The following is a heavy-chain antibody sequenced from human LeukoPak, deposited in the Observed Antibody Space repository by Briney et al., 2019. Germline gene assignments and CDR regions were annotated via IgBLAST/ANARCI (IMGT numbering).Heavy chain of an antibody. Sequence: PGGSLRLSCAASGFIFVDYDMHWVRQAPGKGLEWVSSISWNSDKIGYADSVKGRFTISRDNAKNSLYLQMNSLRAEDAALYYCAKDRARFHDYGENWGQGTLVTVSS. J-gene: IGHJ4*02. V-gene: IGHV3-9*01. CDR1: GFIFVDYD. D-gene: IGHD4-17*01. CDR2: ISWNSDKI. CDR3: AKDRARFHDYGEN.